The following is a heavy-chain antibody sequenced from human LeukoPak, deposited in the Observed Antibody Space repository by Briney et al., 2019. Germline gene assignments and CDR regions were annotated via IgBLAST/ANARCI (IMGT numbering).Heavy chain of an antibody. CDR3: ARDGDRYGSGSYDF. CDR2: INSNSGGT. CDR1: GYIFTGYY. V-gene: IGHV1-2*02. Sequence: GASVKVSCKPSGYIFTGYYLHWVRQAPGQGLEWMGWINSNSGGTDYAQKFQGRVTMTRDTSVNTAYLEVTRLQSDDTAFYYCARDGDRYGSGSYDFWGQGTLVTVSS. D-gene: IGHD6-19*01. J-gene: IGHJ4*02.